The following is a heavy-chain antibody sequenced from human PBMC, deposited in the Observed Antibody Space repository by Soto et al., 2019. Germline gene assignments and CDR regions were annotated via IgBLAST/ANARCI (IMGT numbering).Heavy chain of an antibody. V-gene: IGHV4-31*03. D-gene: IGHD2-15*01. J-gene: IGHJ3*02. CDR1: GGSISSGGYY. CDR2: IYYSGST. Sequence: QVQLQESGPGLVKPSQTLSLTCTVSGGSISSGGYYWSWIRQHPGKGLEWIGYIYYSGSTYYNPSLKSRVTISVDTSKNQFSLKLSSVTAADTAVYYCARGPPNIVVVVAATPDAFDIWGQGTMVTVSS. CDR3: ARGPPNIVVVVAATPDAFDI.